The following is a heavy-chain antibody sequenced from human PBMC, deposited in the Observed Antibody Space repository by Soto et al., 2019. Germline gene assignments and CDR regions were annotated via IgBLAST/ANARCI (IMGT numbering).Heavy chain of an antibody. CDR1: GYTFTSYG. V-gene: IGHV1-18*01. D-gene: IGHD3-22*01. CDR2: ISAYNGNT. Sequence: QVQLVQSGAEVKKPGASVKVSCKASGYTFTSYGISWVRQAPGQGLEWMGWISAYNGNTNYEQKLQGRVTMTTDTSASTAYMELRSLRSDVTAVYYCARIDYASSGYQPWDWYFDLWGRGTLVTVSS. CDR3: ARIDYASSGYQPWDWYFDL. J-gene: IGHJ2*01.